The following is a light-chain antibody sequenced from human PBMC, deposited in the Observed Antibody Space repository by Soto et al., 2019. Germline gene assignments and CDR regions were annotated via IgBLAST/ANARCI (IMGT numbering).Light chain of an antibody. Sequence: IQLTQSPSTLSASVGDRVTLTCRASQSISDWLAWYQQKPGKAPKLLIYDISNLEIGVPARFRGRGSGTEFTLTISRLQPDDFATYYCQQYNSYSFGQGTKVDIK. CDR1: QSISDW. V-gene: IGKV1-5*01. CDR2: DIS. CDR3: QQYNSYS. J-gene: IGKJ1*01.